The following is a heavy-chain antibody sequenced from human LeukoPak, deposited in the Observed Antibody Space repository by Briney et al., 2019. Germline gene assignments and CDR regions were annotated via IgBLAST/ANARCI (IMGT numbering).Heavy chain of an antibody. CDR3: ARGVAYCSSTSCFFDY. CDR1: GGSLSSYY. Sequence: SETLSLTCTVSGGSLSSYYWSWIRQPPGKGLEWIGYIYYSGSTNYNPSLKSRVTISVDTSKNQFSLKLSSVTAADTAVYYCARGVAYCSSTSCFFDYWGQGTLVTVSS. CDR2: IYYSGST. V-gene: IGHV4-59*01. D-gene: IGHD2-2*01. J-gene: IGHJ4*02.